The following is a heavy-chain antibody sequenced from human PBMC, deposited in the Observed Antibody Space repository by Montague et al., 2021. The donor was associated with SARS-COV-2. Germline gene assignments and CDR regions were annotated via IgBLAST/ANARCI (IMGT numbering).Heavy chain of an antibody. D-gene: IGHD3-3*01. CDR1: GGSFSDFY. CDR2: ISHTGSA. Sequence: SETLSLTCAVYGGSFSDFYWTWIRQSPGKGLEWIGEISHTGSATYNPSLKGRVTLSRDTPKNQFSLKLQSVTPADTGVYYCARGQVTISEVLIFITAAEHLDGWGQGTSVTVSS. CDR3: ARGQVTISEVLIFITAAEHLDG. V-gene: IGHV4-34*01. J-gene: IGHJ6*02.